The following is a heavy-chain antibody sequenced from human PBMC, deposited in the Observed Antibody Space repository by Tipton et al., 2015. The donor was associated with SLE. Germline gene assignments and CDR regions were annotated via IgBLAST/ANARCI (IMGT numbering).Heavy chain of an antibody. D-gene: IGHD7-27*01. CDR1: GGSISSDGYS. Sequence: TLSLTCAVSGGSISSDGYSWSWIRQPPGKGLEWIGYIYYSESTNYNPSLKSRVTISVDTSKNQFSLNLSSVTAADTAVYYCARGLMGIQAFDIWGQGTMVTVSS. CDR2: IYYSEST. J-gene: IGHJ3*02. CDR3: ARGLMGIQAFDI. V-gene: IGHV4-61*08.